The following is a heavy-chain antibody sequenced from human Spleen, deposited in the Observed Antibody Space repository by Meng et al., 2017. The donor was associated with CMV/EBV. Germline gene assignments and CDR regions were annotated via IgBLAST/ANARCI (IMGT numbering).Heavy chain of an antibody. D-gene: IGHD6-25*01. CDR2: ISYDASNE. Sequence: GGSLRLSCAASGFTFSSYALHWVRQAPGKGLEWLGVISYDASNEYSADSVKGRFTISRDNSKNTLYLQMNRLEEEDTAIYYCSRAFSGLIHHHFDYWGHGTLVTVSS. J-gene: IGHJ4*01. CDR3: SRAFSGLIHHHFDY. V-gene: IGHV3-30*04. CDR1: GFTFSSYA.